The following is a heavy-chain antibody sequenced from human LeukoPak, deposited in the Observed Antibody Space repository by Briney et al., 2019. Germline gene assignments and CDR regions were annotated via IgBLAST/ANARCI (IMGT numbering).Heavy chain of an antibody. Sequence: SETLSLTCAVYGGSFSGYYWSWIRQPPGKGLEWIGEINHSGSTNYNPSLKSRVTISVDTSKNQFSLKLSSVTAADTAVYYCARGLGSVVAGFGYWGQGTLVTVSS. V-gene: IGHV4-34*01. CDR3: ARGLGSVVAGFGY. CDR1: GGSFSGYY. J-gene: IGHJ4*02. CDR2: INHSGST. D-gene: IGHD6-19*01.